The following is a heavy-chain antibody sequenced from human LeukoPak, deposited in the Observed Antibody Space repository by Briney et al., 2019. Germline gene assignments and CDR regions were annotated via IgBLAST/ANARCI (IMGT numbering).Heavy chain of an antibody. CDR1: GGSISSYY. V-gene: IGHV4-59*01. J-gene: IGHJ4*02. CDR2: IYYSGST. D-gene: IGHD6-19*01. CDR3: ARDREIAVAGTGFDY. Sequence: SETLSLTCTVSGGSISSYYWSWIRQPPGKGLEWIGYIYYSGSTNYNPSLKSRVTISVDTSKNQFSLKLSSVTAAGTAVYYCARDREIAVAGTGFDYWGQGTLVTVSS.